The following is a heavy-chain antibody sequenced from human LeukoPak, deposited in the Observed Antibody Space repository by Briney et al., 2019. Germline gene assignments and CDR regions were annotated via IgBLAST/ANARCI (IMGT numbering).Heavy chain of an antibody. J-gene: IGHJ4*02. V-gene: IGHV1-18*01. CDR3: ARPDYYDSSGYLNY. CDR2: ISAYNGNT. Sequence: DSVKVSCKASGYTFTSYGISWVRQAPGQGLEWMGWISAYNGNTNYAQKLQGRVTMTTDTSTSTAYMELRSLRSDDTAVYYCARPDYYDSSGYLNYWGQGTLVTVSS. D-gene: IGHD3-22*01. CDR1: GYTFTSYG.